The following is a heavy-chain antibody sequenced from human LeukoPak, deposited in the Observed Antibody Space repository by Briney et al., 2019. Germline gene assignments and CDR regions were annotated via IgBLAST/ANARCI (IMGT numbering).Heavy chain of an antibody. CDR3: AKSPLDPYYDFWSGYAFDY. D-gene: IGHD3-3*01. V-gene: IGHV3-30*18. CDR2: ISYDGSNK. CDR1: GFTFSSYG. J-gene: IGHJ4*02. Sequence: GRSLRLSCAASGFTFSSYGMHWVRQAPGKGLEWVAVISYDGSNKYYADSVKGRFTISRDNSKNTLYLQMNSLRAEDTAVYYCAKSPLDPYYDFWSGYAFDYWGQGTLVTVSS.